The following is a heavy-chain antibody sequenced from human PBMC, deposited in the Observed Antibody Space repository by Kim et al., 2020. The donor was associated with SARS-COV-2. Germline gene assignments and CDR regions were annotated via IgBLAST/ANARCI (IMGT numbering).Heavy chain of an antibody. V-gene: IGHV3-15*01. CDR1: GFTFSNAW. J-gene: IGHJ6*02. Sequence: GGSLRLSCAASGFTFSNAWMSWVRQAPGKGLEWVGRIKSKTDGGTTDYAAPVKGRFTISRDDSKNTLYLQMNSLKTEDTAVYYCTTETLTGYYVYYYYGMDVWGQGTTVTVSS. CDR2: IKSKTDGGTT. D-gene: IGHD3-9*01. CDR3: TTETLTGYYVYYYYGMDV.